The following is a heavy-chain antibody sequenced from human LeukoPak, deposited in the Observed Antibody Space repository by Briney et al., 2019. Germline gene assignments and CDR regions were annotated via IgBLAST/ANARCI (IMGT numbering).Heavy chain of an antibody. Sequence: SGTLSLTCAVSGGSISSSNWWSWVRQPPGKGLEWIGEIYHSGSTNYNPSLKSRVTISVDKSKNQFSLKLSFVTAADTAVYYCGVIVPEDNAFDIWGQGTMVTVSS. CDR2: IYHSGST. J-gene: IGHJ3*02. D-gene: IGHD2-2*01. V-gene: IGHV4-4*02. CDR1: GGSISSSNW. CDR3: GVIVPEDNAFDI.